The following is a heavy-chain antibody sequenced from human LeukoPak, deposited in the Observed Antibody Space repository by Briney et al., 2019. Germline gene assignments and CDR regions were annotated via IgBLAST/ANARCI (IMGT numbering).Heavy chain of an antibody. J-gene: IGHJ4*02. CDR3: AREPAGSGFNY. CDR1: GGSISSGDYY. D-gene: IGHD2-15*01. Sequence: PSETLSLTCTVSGGSISSGDYYWSWIRQPPGKGLEWLGYIYYSGSTYYNPSLKSRVTISVDTSKNQFSLQLSSVTAADTAVYYCAREPAGSGFNYWGQGTLVTVSS. CDR2: IYYSGST. V-gene: IGHV4-30-4*02.